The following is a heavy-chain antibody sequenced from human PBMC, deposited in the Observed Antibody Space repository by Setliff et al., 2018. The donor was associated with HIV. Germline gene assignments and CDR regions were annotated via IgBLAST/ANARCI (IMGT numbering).Heavy chain of an antibody. CDR1: GGSFSDYY. CDR3: LLDVPLIPRTSPPL. CDR2: INHSGNT. D-gene: IGHD1-7*01. J-gene: IGHJ4*02. Sequence: SETLSLTCVVYGGSFSDYYWSWIRQPPGKGLEWIGEINHSGNTTYNPSLKSRVTMSVDTTKNQFSLKLNTVTAADTATYYCLLDVPLIPRTSPPLWGQGTPVTVS. V-gene: IGHV4-34*01.